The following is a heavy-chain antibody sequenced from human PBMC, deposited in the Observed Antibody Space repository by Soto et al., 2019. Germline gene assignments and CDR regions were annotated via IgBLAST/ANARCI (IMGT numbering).Heavy chain of an antibody. J-gene: IGHJ4*02. D-gene: IGHD3-10*01. CDR2: IYYSGST. V-gene: IGHV4-30-4*01. CDR1: GGSISSGDYY. CDR3: AKSQAGRWLHPGTFDY. Sequence: QVQLQESGPGLVKPSQTLSLTCTVSGGSISSGDYYWSWIRQPPGKGLEWIGYIYYSGSTYYNPSLKSRVTISVDTSKNQFSLKLSSVTAADTAVYYCAKSQAGRWLHPGTFDYWGQGTLVTVSS.